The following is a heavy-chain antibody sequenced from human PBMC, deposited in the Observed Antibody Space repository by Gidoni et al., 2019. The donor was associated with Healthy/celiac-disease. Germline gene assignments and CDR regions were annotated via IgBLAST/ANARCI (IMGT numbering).Heavy chain of an antibody. CDR3: AREEDIVVGPAAIRDV. J-gene: IGHJ6*02. CDR2: IYYSGST. Sequence: QLQLQQSGPGLVKPSETLSLTCTFSGCSISSISYYWGWIRQPPGKGLEWIGSIYYSGSTYYNPSLKSRVTISVDTSKNQFSLKLSSVTAADTAVYYCAREEDIVVGPAAIRDVWGQGTTVTVSS. V-gene: IGHV4-39*07. CDR1: GCSISSISYY. D-gene: IGHD2-2*02.